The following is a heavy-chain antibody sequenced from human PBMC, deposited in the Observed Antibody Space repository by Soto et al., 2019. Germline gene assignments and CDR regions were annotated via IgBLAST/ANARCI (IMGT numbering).Heavy chain of an antibody. J-gene: IGHJ4*02. Sequence: RRLSCATSDFTFRNSWINWVRQAPGKGLEWVANIKPDGGATNYVDSVKGRFTISRDNVRNSASLQMNSLRVEDTAVYFCFGGNGGPQWGQGTLVTVSS. V-gene: IGHV3-7*03. CDR1: DFTFRNSW. CDR2: IKPDGGAT. CDR3: FGGNGGPQ. D-gene: IGHD3-16*01.